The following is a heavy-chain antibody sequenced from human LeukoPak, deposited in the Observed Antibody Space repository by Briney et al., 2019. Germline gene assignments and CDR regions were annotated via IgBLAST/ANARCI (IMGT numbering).Heavy chain of an antibody. CDR3: ARDTAYYDFWGAFDY. V-gene: IGHV3-30*02. Sequence: PGGSLRLSCAASGFTFSSYGMHWVRQAPGKGLEWVAFIRYDGSNKYYADSVKGRFTISRDNSKNTLYLQMNSLRAEDTAVYYCARDTAYYDFWGAFDYWGQGTLVTVSS. CDR2: IRYDGSNK. D-gene: IGHD3-3*01. J-gene: IGHJ4*02. CDR1: GFTFSSYG.